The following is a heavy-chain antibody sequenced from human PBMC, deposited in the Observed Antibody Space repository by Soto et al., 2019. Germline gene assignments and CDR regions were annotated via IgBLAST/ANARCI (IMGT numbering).Heavy chain of an antibody. V-gene: IGHV5-10-1*01. Sequence: PGESLKISCKGFGYSFSSYWISWVRQMPGKGLEWMGRIDPSDAYTNYSPSFQGHVTISTDKSISTAYLQWSSLRASDTAMYYCARAAPSRISSYGMDVWGQGTTVTVS. D-gene: IGHD6-6*01. CDR3: ARAAPSRISSYGMDV. CDR2: IDPSDAYT. CDR1: GYSFSSYW. J-gene: IGHJ6*02.